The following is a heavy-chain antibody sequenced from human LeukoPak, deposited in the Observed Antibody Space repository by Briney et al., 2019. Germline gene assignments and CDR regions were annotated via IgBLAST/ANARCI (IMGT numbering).Heavy chain of an antibody. D-gene: IGHD2-2*01. V-gene: IGHV1-2*02. J-gene: IGHJ4*02. CDR1: GYTFTAYY. CDR2: INPNSGGT. Sequence: ASVKVSFKASGYTFTAYYMHWVRQAPGQGLEWMGWINPNSGGTNYAQKFQGRVTMTRDTSISTAYMELSRLRSDDTAVYYCARDRVVVPAAFDYWGQGTLVTVSS. CDR3: ARDRVVVPAAFDY.